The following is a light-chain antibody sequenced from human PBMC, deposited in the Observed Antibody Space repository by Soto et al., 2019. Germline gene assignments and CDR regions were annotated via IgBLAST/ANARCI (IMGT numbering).Light chain of an antibody. CDR1: QSISSY. CDR3: QQSYSTPFT. J-gene: IGKJ3*01. CDR2: AAS. Sequence: DIQMTQSPSSLSASVGDRVTITCRASQSISSYLNWYQQKPGKAPKLLIYAASSLHSGVPSRFCGSGSGTDFALTISSLQPEDFATYYCQQSYSTPFTFGPGTKVDIK. V-gene: IGKV1-39*01.